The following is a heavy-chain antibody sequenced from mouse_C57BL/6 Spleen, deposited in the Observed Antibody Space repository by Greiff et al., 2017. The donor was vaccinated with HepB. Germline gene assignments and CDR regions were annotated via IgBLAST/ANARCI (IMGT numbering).Heavy chain of an antibody. Sequence: QVQLQQSGPGLVQPSQSLSITCTVSGFSLTSYGVHWVRQSPGKGLEWLGVIWSGGSTDYNAAFISRLSISKDNSKSQVFFKMNSLQADDTAIYYCASIYYYGSSYGRGAMDYWGQGTSVTVSS. V-gene: IGHV2-2*01. CDR2: IWSGGST. CDR3: ASIYYYGSSYGRGAMDY. D-gene: IGHD1-1*01. J-gene: IGHJ4*01. CDR1: GFSLTSYG.